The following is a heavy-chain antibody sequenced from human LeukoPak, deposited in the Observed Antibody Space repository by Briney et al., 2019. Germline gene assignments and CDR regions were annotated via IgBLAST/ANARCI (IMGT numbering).Heavy chain of an antibody. J-gene: IGHJ4*02. CDR3: ARDAHYDILTGPRYYFDY. V-gene: IGHV1-3*01. Sequence: GASVKVSCKASGYTFTSYAMHWVRQAPGQRLEWMGWINAGNGNTKYSQKFQGRVTITRDTSASTAYMELSSLRSEDTAVYYCARDAHYDILTGPRYYFDYWGQGTLVTVSS. CDR1: GYTFTSYA. CDR2: INAGNGNT. D-gene: IGHD3-9*01.